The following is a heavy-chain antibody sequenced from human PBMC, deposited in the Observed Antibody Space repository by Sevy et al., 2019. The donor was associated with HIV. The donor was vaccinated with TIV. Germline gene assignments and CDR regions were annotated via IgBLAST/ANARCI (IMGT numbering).Heavy chain of an antibody. Sequence: GGSLRLSCAASGFLVSDNYMNWVHQAPGKGLEWVSVIYREGTTYYADAVKGRFTISREDSKNTLYLQMNSLRAEDTAVYYCAREPGITNGMSVWGQGTTVTVSS. CDR3: AREPGITNGMSV. V-gene: IGHV3-53*01. D-gene: IGHD1-20*01. CDR2: IYREGTT. J-gene: IGHJ6*02. CDR1: GFLVSDNY.